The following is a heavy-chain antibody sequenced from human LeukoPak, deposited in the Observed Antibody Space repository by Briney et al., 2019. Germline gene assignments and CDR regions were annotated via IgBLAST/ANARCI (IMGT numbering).Heavy chain of an antibody. CDR1: GYTFTCYY. V-gene: IGHV1-2*02. D-gene: IGHD2-2*01. CDR3: ARVYCSSTSCPYYYYGMDV. Sequence: ASVRVSCKASGYTFTCYYMHWVRQAPGQGLEWMGWINPNSGGTNYAQKFQGRVTMTRDTSISTAYMELSRLRSDDTAVYYCARVYCSSTSCPYYYYGMDVWGQGTTVTVSS. J-gene: IGHJ6*02. CDR2: INPNSGGT.